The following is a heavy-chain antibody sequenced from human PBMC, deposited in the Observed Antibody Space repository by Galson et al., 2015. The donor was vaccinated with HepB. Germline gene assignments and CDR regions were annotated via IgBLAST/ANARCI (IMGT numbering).Heavy chain of an antibody. CDR3: AKDGIMVANNPYHFHY. J-gene: IGHJ4*02. CDR1: GFSFTRYA. Sequence: LRLSCAASGFSFTRYAMTWVRQAPGKGLEWVSSITSSGGNSYYTNSVKGRFTVSRDNSKNTLLLQLNSLRAEDTAMYFCAKDGIMVANNPYHFHYWGQGTLVTVSS. D-gene: IGHD2-15*01. CDR2: ITSSGGNS. V-gene: IGHV3-23*01.